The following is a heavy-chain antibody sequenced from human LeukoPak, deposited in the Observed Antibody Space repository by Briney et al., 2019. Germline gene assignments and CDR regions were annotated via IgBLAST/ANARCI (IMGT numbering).Heavy chain of an antibody. CDR3: ARVDTVNYYYYMDV. CDR2: ISTFNGHT. Sequence: ASVKVSCKASGYTFTTYGISWVRQAPGHGLEWMGWISTFNGHTNYAQSRQDRVTMTTDTSTSTVYMELSSLISDDTAVYYCARVDTVNYYYYMDVWGRGTPVTVSS. D-gene: IGHD5-18*01. J-gene: IGHJ6*03. CDR1: GYTFTTYG. V-gene: IGHV1-18*01.